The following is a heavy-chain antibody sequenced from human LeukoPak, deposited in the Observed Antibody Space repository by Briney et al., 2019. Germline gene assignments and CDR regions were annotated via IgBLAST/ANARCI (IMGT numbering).Heavy chain of an antibody. Sequence: SETLSLTCTVSGGSISRYYWSWIRQPPGKGLEGIGYIYYSGSTNYNPSLKSRVTISVDTSKNQFSLKLSSVTASDTAVYYCARHVLFRGYCSSTSCPIEGLDAFDIWGQGTMVTVSS. J-gene: IGHJ3*02. CDR3: ARHVLFRGYCSSTSCPIEGLDAFDI. CDR1: GGSISRYY. D-gene: IGHD2-2*01. V-gene: IGHV4-59*08. CDR2: IYYSGST.